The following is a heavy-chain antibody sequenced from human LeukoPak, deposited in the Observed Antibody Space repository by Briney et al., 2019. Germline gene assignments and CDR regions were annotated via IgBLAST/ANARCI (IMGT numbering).Heavy chain of an antibody. V-gene: IGHV1-2*02. Sequence: ASVKVSCKVSGYTFTGYYMHWVRQAPGQGLEWMGWINPNSGGTNYAQKFQGRVTMTRDTSISTAYMELSRLRSDDTAVYYCARLYGSGSYYNVGWFDPWGQGTLVTVSS. J-gene: IGHJ5*02. CDR1: GYTFTGYY. CDR2: INPNSGGT. D-gene: IGHD3-10*01. CDR3: ARLYGSGSYYNVGWFDP.